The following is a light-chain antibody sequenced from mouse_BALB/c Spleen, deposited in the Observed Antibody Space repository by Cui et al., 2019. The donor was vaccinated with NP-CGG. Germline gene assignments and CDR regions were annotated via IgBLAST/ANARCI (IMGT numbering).Light chain of an antibody. CDR2: GTN. V-gene: IGLV1*01. Sequence: QAVVTQESALTTSPGETVTLTCRSNTGAVTTSNYANWVQEKPDHLFTGLIGGTNNRAPGVPARFSGSLIGDKAAITITGAQTEDEAIYFCALWYSNHWVFGGGTKLTVL. J-gene: IGLJ1*01. CDR1: TGAVTTSNY. CDR3: ALWYSNHWV.